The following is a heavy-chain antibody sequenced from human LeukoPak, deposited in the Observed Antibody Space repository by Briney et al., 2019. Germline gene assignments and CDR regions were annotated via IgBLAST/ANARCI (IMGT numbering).Heavy chain of an antibody. CDR1: GFTFSSYA. CDR3: AKDRAPGIAVAGTIDY. CDR2: ISGSGGST. Sequence: GGSLRLSCAASGFTFSSYAMSWVRQAPGKGLEWVSAISGSGGSTYYADSVKGRFTISRDNSKNTLYLQMNSLRAEDTAVYYCAKDRAPGIAVAGTIDYWGQGTLVTVPS. D-gene: IGHD6-19*01. J-gene: IGHJ4*02. V-gene: IGHV3-23*01.